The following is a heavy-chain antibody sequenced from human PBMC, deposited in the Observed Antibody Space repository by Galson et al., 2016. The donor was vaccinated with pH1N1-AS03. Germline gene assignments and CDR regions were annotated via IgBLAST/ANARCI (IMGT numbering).Heavy chain of an antibody. CDR2: TYWRSKWYN. CDR1: GDSVSSNIDA. CDR3: ARGRYSAFDI. J-gene: IGHJ3*02. D-gene: IGHD1-1*01. V-gene: IGHV6-1*01. Sequence: CAISGDSVSSNIDAWNWIRQSPSGGLEWLGRTYWRSKWYNDYAVSVKSRITINPDTSKNQVSLQPNSVTPEDTAVYYCARGRYSAFDIWGQGTMVTVSS.